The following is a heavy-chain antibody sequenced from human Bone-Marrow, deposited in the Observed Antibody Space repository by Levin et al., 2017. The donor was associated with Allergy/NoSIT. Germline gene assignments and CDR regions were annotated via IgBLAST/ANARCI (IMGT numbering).Heavy chain of an antibody. CDR3: AKYDFWSGYLGY. D-gene: IGHD3-3*01. J-gene: IGHJ4*02. CDR2: IYSGGST. Sequence: LSLTCAASGFPVSSNYMSWVRQAPGKGLEWVSVIYSGGSTYYADSVKGRFTISRDNSKNTLYLQMNSLRAEETAVYYCAKYDFWSGYLGYWGQGTLVTVSS. CDR1: GFPVSSNY. V-gene: IGHV3-53*01.